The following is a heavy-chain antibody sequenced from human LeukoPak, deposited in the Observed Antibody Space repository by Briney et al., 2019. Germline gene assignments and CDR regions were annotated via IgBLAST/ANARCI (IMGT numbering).Heavy chain of an antibody. J-gene: IGHJ4*02. CDR1: GGSISSGDYY. V-gene: IGHV4-30-4*01. D-gene: IGHD5-18*01. CDR3: AREGGYSLVRGVDY. Sequence: SETLSLTCTVSGGSISSGDYYWSWIRQPPGKGLEWIGYIYYSGSTYYNPSLKSRVTISVDTPKNQFSLKLSSVTAADTAVYYCAREGGYSLVRGVDYWGQGTLVTVSS. CDR2: IYYSGST.